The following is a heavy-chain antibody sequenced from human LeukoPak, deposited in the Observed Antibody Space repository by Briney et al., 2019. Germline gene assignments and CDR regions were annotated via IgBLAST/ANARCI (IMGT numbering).Heavy chain of an antibody. V-gene: IGHV4-61*02. CDR1: GGSISSGSYY. Sequence: SETLSLTCTVSGGSISSGSYYWSWIRQPAGKGLEWIVRIYTSGSNNYNPFLKSRVTISVHTSKNQFSLKLSSVTAADTAVYYCARVAYYYGSGSYYNDDYWGQGTLVTVSS. CDR2: IYTSGSN. CDR3: ARVAYYYGSGSYYNDDY. D-gene: IGHD3-10*01. J-gene: IGHJ4*02.